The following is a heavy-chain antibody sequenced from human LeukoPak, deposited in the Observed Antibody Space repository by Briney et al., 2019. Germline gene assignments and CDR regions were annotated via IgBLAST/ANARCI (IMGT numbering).Heavy chain of an antibody. Sequence: PGGSLRLSCATSGFTFRNFWMSWVRQAPGKGLEWVANIKRDGSEKYYVDSVKGRFTISRDNAKNSLYLQMNSLRAEDTAVYYCANGDGFDYWGQGTLVTVSS. V-gene: IGHV3-7*01. D-gene: IGHD5-24*01. J-gene: IGHJ4*02. CDR2: IKRDGSEK. CDR3: ANGDGFDY. CDR1: GFTFRNFW.